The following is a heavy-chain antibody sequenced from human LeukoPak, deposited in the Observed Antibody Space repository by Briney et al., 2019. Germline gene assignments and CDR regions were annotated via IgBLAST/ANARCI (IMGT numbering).Heavy chain of an antibody. CDR2: IYYSGST. V-gene: IGHV4-59*01. CDR3: ARGSRALYYFDY. D-gene: IGHD2-15*01. J-gene: IGHJ4*02. Sequence: SECLSLTCTVSGGSISSYYWSWIRQPPGKGLEWIGYIYYSGSTKYNPSLKSRVTISVDASKTQFSLKLNSVTAADTAVYYCARGSRALYYFDYWGQGTLVTVSS. CDR1: GGSISSYY.